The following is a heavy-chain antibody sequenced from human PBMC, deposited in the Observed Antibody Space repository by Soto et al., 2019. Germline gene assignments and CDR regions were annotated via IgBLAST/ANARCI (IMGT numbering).Heavy chain of an antibody. CDR3: AAENKAYYYYYGMDV. CDR2: IVVGSGNT. J-gene: IGHJ6*02. Sequence: SVKVSCKASGFTFTSSAVQWVRQARGQRLEWIGWIVVGSGNTNYAQKFQERVTITRDMSTSTAYMELSSLRSEDTAVYYCAAENKAYYYYYGMDVWGQGTTVTVSS. V-gene: IGHV1-58*01. CDR1: GFTFTSSA.